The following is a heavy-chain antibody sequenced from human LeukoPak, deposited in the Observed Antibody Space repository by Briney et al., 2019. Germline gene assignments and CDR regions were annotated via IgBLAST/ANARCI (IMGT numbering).Heavy chain of an antibody. J-gene: IGHJ4*02. D-gene: IGHD6-19*01. V-gene: IGHV4-59*01. CDR2: IYHSGST. CDR1: GDSISSYY. Sequence: SETLSLTCTVSGDSISSYYWSWIRQPPGKGLEWIGYIYHSGSTNYNPSLQSRVTISVDTSKNQFSLKLNSVTAADTAVYYCAREGRSSGWYPTIDYWGQGTLVTVSS. CDR3: AREGRSSGWYPTIDY.